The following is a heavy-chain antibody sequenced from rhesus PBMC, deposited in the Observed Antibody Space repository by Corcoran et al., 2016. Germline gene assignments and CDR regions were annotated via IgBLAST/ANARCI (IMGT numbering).Heavy chain of an antibody. CDR1: GGSISSGYYY. V-gene: IGHV4-122*02. J-gene: IGHJ6*01. CDR3: ARYGVIAAAGDS. D-gene: IGHD6-25*01. Sequence: QVQLQESGPGLVKPSATLSLTCAVSGGSISSGYYYWSWIRQPPGKGLEWFGYNTYSGNTSSNPSLKSRITISRDTSKNQFSLKLRSVTAADTAVYYCARYGVIAAAGDSWGQGVVVTVSS. CDR2: NTYSGNT.